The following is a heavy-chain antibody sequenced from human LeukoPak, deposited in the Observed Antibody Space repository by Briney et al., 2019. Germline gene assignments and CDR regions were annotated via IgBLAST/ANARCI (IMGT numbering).Heavy chain of an antibody. CDR2: ISGSGGST. CDR1: GFTFSSYA. J-gene: IGHJ1*01. CDR3: AKGKWLLQYFQH. V-gene: IGHV3-23*01. D-gene: IGHD4-23*01. Sequence: GGSLRLSCAASGFTFSSYAMSWVRQAPGKGLEWVSAISGSGGSTYSADSVKGRFTISRDNSKNTLYLQMNSLRAEDTAVYYCAKGKWLLQYFQHWGQGTLVTVSS.